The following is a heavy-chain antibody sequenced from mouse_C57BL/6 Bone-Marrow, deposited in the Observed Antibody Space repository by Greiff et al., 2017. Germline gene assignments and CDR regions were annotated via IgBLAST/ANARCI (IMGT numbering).Heavy chain of an antibody. D-gene: IGHD2-5*01. CDR3: ARRSDYYSNFYYFDY. Sequence: VQLQQSGPVLVKPGASVKMSCKASGYTFTDYYMNWVKQSHGKSLEWIGVINPYNGGTSYNQKFKGKATLTVDTSSSTAYMELNSLTSEDSAVYDCARRSDYYSNFYYFDYWGQGTTLTVSS. V-gene: IGHV1-19*01. CDR1: GYTFTDYY. J-gene: IGHJ2*01. CDR2: INPYNGGT.